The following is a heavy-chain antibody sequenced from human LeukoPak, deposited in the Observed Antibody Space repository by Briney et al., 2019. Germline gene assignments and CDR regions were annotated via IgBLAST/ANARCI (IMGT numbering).Heavy chain of an antibody. CDR1: GFTFSSYA. CDR3: AKVSYYDYVWGSEIDY. D-gene: IGHD3-16*01. V-gene: IGHV3-23*01. J-gene: IGHJ4*02. Sequence: GGSLRLSCAASGFTFSSYAMSWVRQAPGKGLEWVSAISGSGGSTYYADSVKGRFTISRDNSKNTLYLQMNSMRAEDTAVYYCAKVSYYDYVWGSEIDYWGQGTLVTVSS. CDR2: ISGSGGST.